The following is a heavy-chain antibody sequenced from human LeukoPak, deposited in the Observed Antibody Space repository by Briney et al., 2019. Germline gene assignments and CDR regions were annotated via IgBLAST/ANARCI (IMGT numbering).Heavy chain of an antibody. CDR3: AKEDYGGNPFDY. CDR2: ISWNSGSI. J-gene: IGHJ4*02. V-gene: IGHV3-9*01. CDR1: GFTFDDYA. Sequence: SLRLSCAASGFTFDDYAMHWVRQAPGKGLEWVSGISWNSGSIGYADSVKGRFTISRDNAKNSLYLQMNSLRAEDTALYYCAKEDYGGNPFDYWGQGTLVIVSS. D-gene: IGHD4-17*01.